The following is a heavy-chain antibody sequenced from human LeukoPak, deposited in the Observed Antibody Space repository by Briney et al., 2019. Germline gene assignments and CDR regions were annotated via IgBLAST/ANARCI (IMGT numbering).Heavy chain of an antibody. J-gene: IGHJ5*02. CDR2: ISGSGTST. CDR3: AKGLGVGATASWFDP. Sequence: QPGGSLRLSCAASGFTFSSYAMSWGRQAPGKGLEWVSAISGSGTSTYYAGSVKGRFTLSRDNPNNTLYLQMNSLRAEATAIYYCAKGLGVGATASWFDPWGQGTLVTVSS. CDR1: GFTFSSYA. V-gene: IGHV3-23*01. D-gene: IGHD1-26*01.